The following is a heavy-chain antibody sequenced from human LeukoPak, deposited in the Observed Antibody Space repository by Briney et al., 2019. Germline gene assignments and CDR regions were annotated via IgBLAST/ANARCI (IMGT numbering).Heavy chain of an antibody. D-gene: IGHD3-16*01. CDR2: IYTGGTT. Sequence: GGSLRLSCAASGFTFSTYAMSWVRQAPGKGLVWISVIYTGGTTYYADSVKGRFTISRDNSKNTLYLQMNSLRAEDTAVYYCARDVAAPGGVYFDYWGQGTLVTVSS. CDR3: ARDVAAPGGVYFDY. CDR1: GFTFSTYA. J-gene: IGHJ4*02. V-gene: IGHV3-66*01.